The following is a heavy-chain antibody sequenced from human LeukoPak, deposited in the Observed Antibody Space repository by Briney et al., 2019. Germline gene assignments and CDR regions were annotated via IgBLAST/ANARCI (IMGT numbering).Heavy chain of an antibody. V-gene: IGHV3-48*03. Sequence: GGSLRLSCAASGFTFSSYEMNWVRQAPGKGLEWVSYISSSGRTIYYADSVKGRFTISRDNAKNSLYLQMNSLRAEDTAVYYCARDDEGRSWYRFFDYWGQGTLVTVSS. CDR1: GFTFSSYE. D-gene: IGHD6-13*01. CDR3: ARDDEGRSWYRFFDY. CDR2: ISSSGRTI. J-gene: IGHJ4*02.